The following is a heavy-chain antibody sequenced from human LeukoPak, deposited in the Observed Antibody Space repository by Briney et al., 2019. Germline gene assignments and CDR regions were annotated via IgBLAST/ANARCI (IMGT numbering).Heavy chain of an antibody. CDR2: IYFSGST. Sequence: SQTLSLTCTVSGDSINSGNYFWSWIRQHPGKGLEWIGYIYFSGSTYYNPSLKSRVTISVDTSKNQFSLKLSSVTAADTAVYYCARDPIYGSGSYPWGQGTLVTVSS. V-gene: IGHV4-31*03. D-gene: IGHD3-10*01. CDR3: ARDPIYGSGSYP. J-gene: IGHJ5*02. CDR1: GDSINSGNYF.